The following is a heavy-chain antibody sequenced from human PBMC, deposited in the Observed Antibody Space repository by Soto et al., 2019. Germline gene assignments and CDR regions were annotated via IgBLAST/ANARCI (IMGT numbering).Heavy chain of an antibody. CDR3: ARHHRTLWFGYNWFDP. Sequence: QLQLQESGPGLVKPSETLSLTCTVSGGSISSSSYYWGWIRQPPGKGLEWIGSIYYSGSTYYNPSLKSRVTKSVDTSKNQFSLKLSSVTAADTAVYYCARHHRTLWFGYNWFDPWGQGTLVTVSS. CDR2: IYYSGST. D-gene: IGHD3-10*01. J-gene: IGHJ5*02. CDR1: GGSISSSSYY. V-gene: IGHV4-39*01.